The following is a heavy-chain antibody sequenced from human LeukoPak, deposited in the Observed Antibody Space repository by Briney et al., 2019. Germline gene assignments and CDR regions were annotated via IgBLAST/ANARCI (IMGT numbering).Heavy chain of an antibody. V-gene: IGHV4-34*01. J-gene: IGHJ5*02. D-gene: IGHD3-22*01. CDR1: GGSFSGYY. Sequence: SETLSLTCAVYGGSFSGYYWSWIRQPPGKGLEWIGEINHSGSTNYNPSLKSRVTISVDTAKNQFSLKLSSVTAADTAVYYCARGITMIVVVISLSWFYPWGQGPLVTVSS. CDR2: INHSGST. CDR3: ARGITMIVVVISLSWFYP.